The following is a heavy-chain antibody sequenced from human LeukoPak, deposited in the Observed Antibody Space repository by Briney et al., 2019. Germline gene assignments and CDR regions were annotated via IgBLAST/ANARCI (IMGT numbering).Heavy chain of an antibody. CDR2: ISAYNGNT. V-gene: IGHV1-18*01. Sequence: ASVKVSCEASGYTFTSYGISWVRQAPGQGLEWMGWISAYNGNTNYAQKLQGRVTMTTDTSTSTAYMELRSLRSDDTAVYYCARTDYSSGWPRLGTYYYYGMDVWGQGTTVTVSS. CDR3: ARTDYSSGWPRLGTYYYYGMDV. D-gene: IGHD6-19*01. CDR1: GYTFTSYG. J-gene: IGHJ6*02.